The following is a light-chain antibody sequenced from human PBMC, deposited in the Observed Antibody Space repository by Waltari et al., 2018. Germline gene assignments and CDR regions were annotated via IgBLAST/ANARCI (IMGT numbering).Light chain of an antibody. CDR2: YAS. V-gene: IGKV3-20*01. CDR1: QSFTRY. CDR3: QHYVSLPVT. Sequence: SCRASQSFTRYLAWYQHRPGQAPRLLIYYASTRAAGVADRFSGSGSGTDFSLTISRLEPEDFAVYYCQHYVSLPVTFGQGTRVEIK. J-gene: IGKJ1*01.